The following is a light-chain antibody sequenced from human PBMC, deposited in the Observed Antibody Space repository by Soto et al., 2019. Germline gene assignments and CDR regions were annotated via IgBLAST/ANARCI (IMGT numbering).Light chain of an antibody. CDR3: LQDYSYPYT. J-gene: IGKJ2*01. CDR2: AAS. Sequence: AIQMTQSPSSLSESVGERVTITCRASQDIRSDLGWYQQKPGGAPKLLIYAASNLHSGVPSRFSGSGSGTDFTLSISSLQPEDFATYYCLQDYSYPYTFGQGTKLEIK. V-gene: IGKV1-6*01. CDR1: QDIRSD.